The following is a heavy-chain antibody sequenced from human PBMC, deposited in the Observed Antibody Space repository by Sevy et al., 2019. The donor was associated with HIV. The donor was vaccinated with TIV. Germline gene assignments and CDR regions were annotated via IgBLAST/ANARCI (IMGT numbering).Heavy chain of an antibody. J-gene: IGHJ3*02. Sequence: GETLKISCKGSGYIFPSYWIGWVRQMPGKGLELMGIIYPGDSETTYSPPFQGQVTLSVDKSIDTAYLEWSSLKASDTAMYYCATSKNVALAAAVRPEAFDIWGQGTMVTVSS. CDR1: GYIFPSYW. CDR2: IYPGDSET. CDR3: ATSKNVALAAAVRPEAFDI. V-gene: IGHV5-51*01. D-gene: IGHD6-13*01.